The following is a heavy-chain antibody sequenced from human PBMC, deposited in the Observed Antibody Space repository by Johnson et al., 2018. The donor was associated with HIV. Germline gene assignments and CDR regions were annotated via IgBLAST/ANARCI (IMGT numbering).Heavy chain of an antibody. CDR3: AKDEGYGKFDAFDI. CDR2: ITGSGTVV. D-gene: IGHD5-18*01. J-gene: IGHJ3*02. V-gene: IGHV3-11*01. Sequence: QVQLVESVGGLVKPGGSLRLSCAASGFTFSDYYMSWIRQAPGKGLEWVSYITGSGTVVYYADSVKGRFTISRDNAKNSLYLQMNSLRAEDTAVFYCAKDEGYGKFDAFDIWGQGTMVTVSS. CDR1: GFTFSDYY.